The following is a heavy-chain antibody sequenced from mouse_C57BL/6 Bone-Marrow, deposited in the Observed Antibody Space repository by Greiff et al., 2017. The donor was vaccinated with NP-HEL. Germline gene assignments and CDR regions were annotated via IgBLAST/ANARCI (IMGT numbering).Heavy chain of an antibody. CDR2: IHPNSGST. J-gene: IGHJ3*01. V-gene: IGHV1-64*01. CDR3: GRQGYSNWFAY. Sequence: QVQLQQPGAELVKPGASVKLSCKASGYTFTSYWMNWVKQRPGQGLEWIGMIHPNSGSTNYNEKFKSKATLTVDKSSSTAYMQLSSLTSEDSAVYYCGRQGYSNWFAYWGQGTLVTVSA. CDR1: GYTFTSYW. D-gene: IGHD2-5*01.